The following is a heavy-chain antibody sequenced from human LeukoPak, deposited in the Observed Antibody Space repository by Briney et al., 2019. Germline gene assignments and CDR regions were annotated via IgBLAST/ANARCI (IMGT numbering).Heavy chain of an antibody. V-gene: IGHV4-59*01. CDR2: IYYSGST. J-gene: IGHJ6*03. CDR1: GGSISSYY. CDR3: ARVGSGWTDYYYYYMDV. D-gene: IGHD6-19*01. Sequence: SETLSLTCTVSGGSISSYYWSWIRQPPGKGLEWIGSIYYSGSTNYNPSLKSRVTISVDTSKNQFSLKLSSVTAADTAVYYCARVGSGWTDYYYYYMDVWGKGTTVTISS.